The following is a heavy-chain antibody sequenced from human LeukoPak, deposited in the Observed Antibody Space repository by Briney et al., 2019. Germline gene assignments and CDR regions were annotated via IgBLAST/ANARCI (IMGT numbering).Heavy chain of an antibody. J-gene: IGHJ4*02. CDR1: GYTFTSYA. Sequence: ASVKVSCKASGYTFTSYAMHWVRQAPGQRLEWMGWINAGNGNTKYSQKFQGRVTMTEDTSTDTAYMELSSLRSEDTAVYYCATAERGYLFDYWGQGTLVTVSS. V-gene: IGHV1-3*01. D-gene: IGHD5-18*01. CDR2: INAGNGNT. CDR3: ATAERGYLFDY.